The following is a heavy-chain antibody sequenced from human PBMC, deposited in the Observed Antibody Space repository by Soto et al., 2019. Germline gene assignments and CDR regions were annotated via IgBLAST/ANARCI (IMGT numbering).Heavy chain of an antibody. CDR2: IYYSGST. CDR3: ARGLDFGIEFDY. D-gene: IGHD3-10*01. CDR1: GGSISSYY. Sequence: SETLSLTCTVSGGSISSYYWSWIRQPPGKGLEWIGYIYYSGSTNYNPSLKSRVTISVDTSKNQFSLKLSSVTAADTAVYYCARGLDFGIEFDYWGQGTLVTVSS. J-gene: IGHJ4*02. V-gene: IGHV4-59*01.